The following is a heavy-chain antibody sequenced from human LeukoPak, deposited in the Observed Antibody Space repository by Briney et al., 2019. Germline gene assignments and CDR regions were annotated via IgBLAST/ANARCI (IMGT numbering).Heavy chain of an antibody. Sequence: GESLQISCKGSGYSFTSYWIGWVRQMPGKGLEWMGIIYPGDSDTRYSPSFQGQVTISADKSISTAYLQWSSLKASDTAMYYCARDGETYYYDSSGYGAAFDIWGQGTMVTVSS. CDR1: GYSFTSYW. J-gene: IGHJ3*02. V-gene: IGHV5-51*01. CDR3: ARDGETYYYDSSGYGAAFDI. D-gene: IGHD3-22*01. CDR2: IYPGDSDT.